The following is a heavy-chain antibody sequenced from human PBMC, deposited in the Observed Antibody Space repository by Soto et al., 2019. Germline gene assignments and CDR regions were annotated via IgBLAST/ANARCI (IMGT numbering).Heavy chain of an antibody. CDR3: VKRMRPSHVLRFLEWSPYGDY. CDR1: GFTFSSYG. J-gene: IGHJ4*02. Sequence: GESLKISCAASGFTFSSYGMHWVRQAPGKGLEWVAVTSNDGSNKYYVDSVKGRFTISRDNSKNTLYLQMSSLRAEDTAVYYCVKRMRPSHVLRFLEWSPYGDYWGQGTLVTVSS. D-gene: IGHD3-3*01. V-gene: IGHV3-30*18. CDR2: TSNDGSNK.